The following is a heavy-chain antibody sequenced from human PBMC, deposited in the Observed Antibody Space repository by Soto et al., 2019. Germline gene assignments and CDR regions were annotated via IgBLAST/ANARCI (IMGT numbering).Heavy chain of an antibody. CDR2: INHSGST. V-gene: IGHV4-34*01. CDR1: RGSFSGYY. CDR3: ASRGYPDY. D-gene: IGHD3-22*01. J-gene: IGHJ4*02. Sequence: QVQLQQWGAGLLKPSETLSLTCAVYRGSFSGYYWSWIRQSPGTGLEWIGEINHSGSTNYNPSLKSRVTVSADTSTTQFSLTLTSVTAADTAVYYCASRGYPDYWGQGTLVTVSS.